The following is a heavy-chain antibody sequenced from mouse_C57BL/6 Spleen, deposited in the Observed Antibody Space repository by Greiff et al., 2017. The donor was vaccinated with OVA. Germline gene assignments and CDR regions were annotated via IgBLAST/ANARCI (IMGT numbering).Heavy chain of an antibody. J-gene: IGHJ2*01. V-gene: IGHV1-54*01. D-gene: IGHD1-1*01. CDR2: INPGSGGT. CDR3: ARSRYGKGGAYFDY. CDR1: GYAFTNYL. Sequence: QVQLQQSGAELVRPGTSVKVSCKASGYAFTNYLIEWVKQRPGQGLEWIGVINPGSGGTNYNEKFKGKATLTADKSSSTAYMQLSSLTSEDSAVYFCARSRYGKGGAYFDYWGQGTTLTVSS.